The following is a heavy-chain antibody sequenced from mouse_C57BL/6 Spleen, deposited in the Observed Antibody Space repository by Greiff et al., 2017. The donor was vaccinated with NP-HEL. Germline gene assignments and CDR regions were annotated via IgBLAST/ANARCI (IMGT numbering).Heavy chain of an antibody. J-gene: IGHJ2*01. D-gene: IGHD4-1*01. V-gene: IGHV1-50*01. CDR3: GRSSWDGDY. Sequence: QVQLQQPGAELVKPGASVKLSCKASGYTFTSYWMQWVKQRPGQGLEWIGEIDPSDSYTNYNQKFKGKATLTVDTSSSTAYMQLSSLTSEDSAVYYCGRSSWDGDYWGQGTTLTVSS. CDR2: IDPSDSYT. CDR1: GYTFTSYW.